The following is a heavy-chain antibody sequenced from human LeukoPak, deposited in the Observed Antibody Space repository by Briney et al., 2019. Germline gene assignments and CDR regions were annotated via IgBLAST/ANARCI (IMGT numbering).Heavy chain of an antibody. V-gene: IGHV5-51*01. CDR3: ARAWSLDY. CDR1: GYSFTTYW. J-gene: IGHJ4*02. CDR2: INPTDSDA. D-gene: IGHD2-15*01. Sequence: GESLKISCKGSGYSFTTYWIGWVRQMPGKGLEWVGFINPTDSDATYNPSFQGQVIISADKSISTAYLQWSSLKASDTAMYYCARAWSLDYWGQGTLVTVSS.